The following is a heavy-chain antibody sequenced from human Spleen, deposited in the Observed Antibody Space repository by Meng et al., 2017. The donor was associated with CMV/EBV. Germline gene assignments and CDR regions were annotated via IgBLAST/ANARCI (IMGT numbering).Heavy chain of an antibody. Sequence: GGSLRLSCAASGFTFIAYSMNWVRQAPGKGLEWLSSISSSSSYINYADSVKGRFTISRDNTKNSLYLQMNSLRAEDTAVYYCARVGALGASKHFQNWGQGTLVTVSS. J-gene: IGHJ1*01. V-gene: IGHV3-21*01. CDR2: ISSSSSYI. CDR1: GFTFIAYS. CDR3: ARVGALGASKHFQN. D-gene: IGHD1-26*01.